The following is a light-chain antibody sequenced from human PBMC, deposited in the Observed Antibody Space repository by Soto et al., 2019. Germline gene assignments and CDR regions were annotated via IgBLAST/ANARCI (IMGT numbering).Light chain of an antibody. CDR1: SSDVGSYNL. V-gene: IGLV2-23*01. J-gene: IGLJ2*01. CDR3: CSYAGSSTSPHVV. Sequence: QAVVTQPASVSGSPGQSITISCTGTSSDVGSYNLVSWYQQHPGKAPKLMIYEGSKRPSGVSNRFSGSKSGNTASLTISGLQAEDEADYYCCSYAGSSTSPHVVFGGGTKLTVL. CDR2: EGS.